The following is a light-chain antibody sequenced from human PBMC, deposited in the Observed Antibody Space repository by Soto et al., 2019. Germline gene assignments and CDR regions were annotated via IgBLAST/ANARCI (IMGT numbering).Light chain of an antibody. CDR1: QSINSW. CDR3: QQYTSYST. CDR2: KAS. V-gene: IGKV1-5*03. Sequence: DIQMTQSPSTLSASVGDRVTITCRASQSINSWLAWYQQKPGRAPKLLIYKASSLESGVPSRFSGSGSGTDFTLTSSRLPADDFATYYCQQYTSYSTFGQGTKVEIK. J-gene: IGKJ1*01.